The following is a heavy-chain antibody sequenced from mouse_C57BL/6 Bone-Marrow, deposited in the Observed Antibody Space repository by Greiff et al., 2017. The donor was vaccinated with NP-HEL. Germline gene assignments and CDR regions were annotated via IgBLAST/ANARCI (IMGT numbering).Heavy chain of an antibody. J-gene: IGHJ1*03. CDR1: GYTFTDYY. CDR3: ARSGGSSPYWYFDV. CDR2: IYPGSGNT. V-gene: IGHV1-76*01. D-gene: IGHD1-1*01. Sequence: VQLQQSGAELVRPGASVKLSCKASGYTFTDYYINWVKQRPGQGLEWIARIYPGSGNTYYNEKFKGKATLTAEKSSSTAYMQLSSLTSEDSAVYFGARSGGSSPYWYFDVWGTGTTVTVSS.